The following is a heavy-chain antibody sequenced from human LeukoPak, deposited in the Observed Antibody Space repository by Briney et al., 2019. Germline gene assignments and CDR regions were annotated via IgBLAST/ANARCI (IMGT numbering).Heavy chain of an antibody. D-gene: IGHD3-16*01. Sequence: GASVKVSCKASGYTFTGYYMHWVRQAPGQGLEWMGRINPNSGGTNYAQKFQRRVTMTRDTSISTAYMELSRLRSDDTAVYYCARPLELGAFDIWGQGTMVTVSS. J-gene: IGHJ3*02. V-gene: IGHV1-2*06. CDR1: GYTFTGYY. CDR3: ARPLELGAFDI. CDR2: INPNSGGT.